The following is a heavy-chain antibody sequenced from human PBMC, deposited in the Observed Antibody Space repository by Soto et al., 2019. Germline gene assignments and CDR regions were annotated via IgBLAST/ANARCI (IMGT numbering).Heavy chain of an antibody. Sequence: QVQLVQSGAEVKKPGASVKVSCKASGYTXXXXXXXXXRQATGQGLEWMGWMNPNSGNTGXXXXFQGRVTMTRNTSXXXXXXXXXXLXSXDTAVYYCAREKTSYGMDVWGQGTTVTVSS. V-gene: IGHV1-8*01. CDR1: GYTXXXXX. J-gene: IGHJ6*02. CDR3: AREKTSYGMDV. CDR2: MNPNSGNT.